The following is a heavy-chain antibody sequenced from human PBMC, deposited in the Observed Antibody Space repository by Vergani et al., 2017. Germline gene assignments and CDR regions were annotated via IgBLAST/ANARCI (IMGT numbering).Heavy chain of an antibody. V-gene: IGHV4-31*03. CDR3: ARAQSHLYYYDSSYYYYYMDV. D-gene: IGHD3-22*01. CDR1: GGSISSGGYY. J-gene: IGHJ6*03. CDR2: IYYSGST. Sequence: QVQLPESGPGLVKPSQTLSLTCTVSGGSISSGGYYWSWIRQHPGKGLEWIGYIYYSGSTYYNPSLKSRVTISVDTSKNQFSLKLSSVTAADTAVYYCARAQSHLYYYDSSYYYYYMDVWGKGTTVTVSS.